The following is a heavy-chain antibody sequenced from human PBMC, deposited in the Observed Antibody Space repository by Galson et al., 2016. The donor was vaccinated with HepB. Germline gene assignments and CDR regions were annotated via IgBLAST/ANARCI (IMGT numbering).Heavy chain of an antibody. Sequence: SVKVSCKASGYTFSNYGITWVRQAPGQGPEWTGWISGYSGNTKYAQKFQARVTMTTDTSTTTAYMELRSLRSDDTAVYYCTRVPNYDYVWVSYRYGYYHGMDVWGQGTTVAVSS. CDR2: ISGYSGNT. J-gene: IGHJ6*02. V-gene: IGHV1-18*01. CDR1: GYTFSNYG. D-gene: IGHD3-16*02. CDR3: TRVPNYDYVWVSYRYGYYHGMDV.